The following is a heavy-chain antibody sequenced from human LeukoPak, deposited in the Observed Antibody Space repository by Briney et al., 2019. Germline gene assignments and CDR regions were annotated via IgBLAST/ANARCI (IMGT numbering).Heavy chain of an antibody. CDR2: IYHSGST. CDR3: AREGGTGGNWFDP. V-gene: IGHV4-30-2*01. D-gene: IGHD1-1*01. Sequence: SETLSLTCAVSGGSISSGGYSWSWIRQPPGQGLEWIGYIYHSGSTYYNPSLKSRVTISVDRSKNQFSLKLSSVTAADTAVYYCAREGGTGGNWFDPWGQGTLVTVSS. J-gene: IGHJ5*02. CDR1: GGSISSGGYS.